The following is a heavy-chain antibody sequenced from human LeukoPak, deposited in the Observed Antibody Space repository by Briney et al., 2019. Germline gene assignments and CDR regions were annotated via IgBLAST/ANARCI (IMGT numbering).Heavy chain of an antibody. Sequence: RASVKVSCKASGDTFIINDINWVRQGTGQGLEWMGWMNPNSGNTGYAQKFQGRVTMTRNISITTAYMELTDLRSEDTAVYYCARVTAAGTWTFDIWGQGTTVTVSS. D-gene: IGHD6-13*01. V-gene: IGHV1-8*02. CDR1: GDTFIIND. CDR2: MNPNSGNT. J-gene: IGHJ3*02. CDR3: ARVTAAGTWTFDI.